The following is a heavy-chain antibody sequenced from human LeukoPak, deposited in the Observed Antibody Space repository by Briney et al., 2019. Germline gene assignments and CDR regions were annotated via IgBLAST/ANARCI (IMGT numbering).Heavy chain of an antibody. CDR1: GFTFSNYA. J-gene: IGHJ4*02. V-gene: IGHV3-23*01. CDR3: ARRVRYCFDY. CDR2: ISASGGST. Sequence: PGGSLRLSCAASGFTFSNYAMRWVRQAPGEGLEWVSTISASGGSTYYADSVKGRFTISRDNAKNTLYLQMDSLRAEDTALYSCARRVRYCFDYWGQGTLVTVSS. D-gene: IGHD5/OR15-5a*01.